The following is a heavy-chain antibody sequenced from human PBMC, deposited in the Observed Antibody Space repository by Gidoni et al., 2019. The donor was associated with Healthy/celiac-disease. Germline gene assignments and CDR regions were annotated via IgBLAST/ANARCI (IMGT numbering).Heavy chain of an antibody. CDR3: ARDHTYSYGMDV. CDR1: GFTFSSYE. CDR2: ISSSGSTI. V-gene: IGHV3-48*03. Sequence: EVQLVESGGGLVQPGGYLRLSCAASGFTFSSYEMNWVRQAPGKGLEWVSYISSSGSTIYYADSAKGRFTISRDNAKNSLYLQMNSLRAEDTAVYYCARDHTYSYGMDVWGQGTTVTVSS. J-gene: IGHJ6*02.